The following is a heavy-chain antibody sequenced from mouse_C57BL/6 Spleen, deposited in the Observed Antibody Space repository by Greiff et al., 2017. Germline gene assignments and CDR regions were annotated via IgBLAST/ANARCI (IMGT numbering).Heavy chain of an antibody. CDR3: ARSRLGAMDY. CDR1: GYTFTSYG. Sequence: VQLQQSGAELARPGASVKLSCKASGYTFTSYGISWVKQRTGQGLEWIGEIYPRRGNTYYNEKFKGKATLTADKSSSTAYMELRSLTSEDSAVYFCARSRLGAMDYWGQGTSVTVSS. CDR2: IYPRRGNT. D-gene: IGHD4-1*01. V-gene: IGHV1-81*01. J-gene: IGHJ4*01.